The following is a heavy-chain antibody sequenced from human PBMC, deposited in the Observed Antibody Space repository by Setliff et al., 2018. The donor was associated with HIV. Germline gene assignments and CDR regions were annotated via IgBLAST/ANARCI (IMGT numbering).Heavy chain of an antibody. V-gene: IGHV3-48*03. Sequence: GGSLRLSCAASGFTFSSYEMNWVRKAPGKGLEWVSYISSSGSAIYYADSVKGRFTISRDNAKNSLYLQMNSLRAEDTAVYYCARLPTTAVYYFDYWGQGTLVTVSS. CDR2: ISSSGSAI. J-gene: IGHJ4*02. CDR1: GFTFSSYE. D-gene: IGHD1-1*01. CDR3: ARLPTTAVYYFDY.